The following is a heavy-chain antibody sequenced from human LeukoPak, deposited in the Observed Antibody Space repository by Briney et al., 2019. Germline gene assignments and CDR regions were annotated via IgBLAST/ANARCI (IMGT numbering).Heavy chain of an antibody. CDR1: GGTFSSYA. J-gene: IGHJ5*02. V-gene: IGHV1-69*06. CDR2: IIPIFGTA. Sequence: ASVKVSCKASGGTFSSYAISWVRQAPGQGLEWMGGIIPIFGTANYAQKFQGRVTVTADKSTSTAYMELSSLRSEDTAVYYCARVDGYSSGLTSHTHNWFDPWGQGTLVTVSS. CDR3: ARVDGYSSGLTSHTHNWFDP. D-gene: IGHD6-19*01.